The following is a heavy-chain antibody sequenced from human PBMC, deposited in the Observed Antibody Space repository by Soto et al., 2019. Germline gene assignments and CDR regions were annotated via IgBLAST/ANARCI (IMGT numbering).Heavy chain of an antibody. CDR2: ISGGGNPT. V-gene: IGHV3-23*01. Sequence: VHLLESGGGLVQPGGSLRLSCAASGFTFSRFGMSWVRQAPGKGLEWVSGISGGGNPTYYSESVKCRFTISRDSVENTLYLQMNSLRPEDTAAYHCAKDITYDSSAYDSWGQGTLVTVSS. D-gene: IGHD3-22*01. J-gene: IGHJ4*02. CDR3: AKDITYDSSAYDS. CDR1: GFTFSRFG.